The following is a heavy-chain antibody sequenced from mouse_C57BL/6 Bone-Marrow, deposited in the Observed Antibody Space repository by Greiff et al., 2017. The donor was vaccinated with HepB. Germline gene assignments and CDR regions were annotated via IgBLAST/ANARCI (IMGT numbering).Heavy chain of an antibody. J-gene: IGHJ1*03. V-gene: IGHV1-82*01. CDR1: GYAFSSSW. CDR2: IYPGDGDT. Sequence: QVQLQQSGPELVKPGASVKISCKASGYAFSSSWMNWVKQRPGKGLEWIGRIYPGDGDTNYNGKFKGKATLTADKSSSTAYMQLSSLTSEDSAVYFCERGGGLGDFDVWGTGTTVTVSS. CDR3: ERGGGLGDFDV. D-gene: IGHD2-2*01.